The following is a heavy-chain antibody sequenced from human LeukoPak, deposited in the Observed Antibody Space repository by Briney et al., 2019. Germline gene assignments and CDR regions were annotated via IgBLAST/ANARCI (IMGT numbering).Heavy chain of an antibody. CDR3: AKEHDYTNAAPEWGFDS. Sequence: GESLRLSCAASGFTFSVYAMSWVRQAPGKGLEWVSGISGSSSHTKDADFVRGRFTIYRDNSRNTLFLQLNSLTAEDTAVYYCAKEHDYTNAAPEWGFDSWGQGSLVIVSS. J-gene: IGHJ4*02. V-gene: IGHV3-23*01. CDR2: ISGSSSHT. CDR1: GFTFSVYA. D-gene: IGHD2-2*02.